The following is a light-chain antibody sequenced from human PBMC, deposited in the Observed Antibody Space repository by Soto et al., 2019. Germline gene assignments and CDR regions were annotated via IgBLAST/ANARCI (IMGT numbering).Light chain of an antibody. CDR3: QQCGISTWP. CDR1: QPGSSSY. CDR2: GAS. J-gene: IGKJ1*01. Sequence: EIVWTQSPGILSLSPGERATLSCRASQPGSSSYLAWYQQKPGQAPRLLIYGASTRATGIPDRFSGSGSGTYFTLTSSRLEAEDVAVYYCQQCGISTWPFGQGTKVDIK. V-gene: IGKV3-20*01.